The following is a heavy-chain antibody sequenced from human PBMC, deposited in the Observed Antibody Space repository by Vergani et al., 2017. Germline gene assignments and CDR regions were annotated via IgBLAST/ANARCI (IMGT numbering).Heavy chain of an antibody. CDR1: GYTFTSYA. J-gene: IGHJ4*02. Sequence: QVQLVQSGAEVKKPGASVTVSCKASGYTFTSYAMHWVRQAPGQRREWMGWINAGNGNTKYSQKFQGRVTITRDTSASTAYMELSSLRSEDTAVYYCARARDRSSWAYWGQGTLVTVSS. V-gene: IGHV1-3*01. CDR3: ARARDRSSWAY. D-gene: IGHD2-2*01. CDR2: INAGNGNT.